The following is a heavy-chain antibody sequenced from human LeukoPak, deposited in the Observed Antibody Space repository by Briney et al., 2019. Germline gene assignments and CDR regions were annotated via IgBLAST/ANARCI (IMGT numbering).Heavy chain of an antibody. CDR2: IYYSGST. V-gene: IGHV4-30-4*08. D-gene: IGHD1-1*01. Sequence: SETLSLTCTVSGGSISSGDYYWSWIRQPPGKGLEWIGYIYYSGSTYHNPSLKSRVTISVDTSKNQFSLKLSSVTAADTAVYYCARGTTHRDLDYWGQGTLVTVSS. CDR3: ARGTTHRDLDY. CDR1: GGSISSGDYY. J-gene: IGHJ4*02.